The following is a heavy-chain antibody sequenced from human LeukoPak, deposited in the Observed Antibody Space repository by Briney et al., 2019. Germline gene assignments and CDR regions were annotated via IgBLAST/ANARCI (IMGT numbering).Heavy chain of an antibody. Sequence: GGPLRLSCEASGVTFSSYVISWVRQAPGKRLEWVSGISGSGGGTYYADSVKGRFAISRDNSKNTLYLQMNSLRAEDTAVYYCVQEGPRGLAFDIWGQGTKVTVSS. CDR1: GVTFSSYV. CDR3: VQEGPRGLAFDI. J-gene: IGHJ3*02. V-gene: IGHV3-23*01. CDR2: ISGSGGGT.